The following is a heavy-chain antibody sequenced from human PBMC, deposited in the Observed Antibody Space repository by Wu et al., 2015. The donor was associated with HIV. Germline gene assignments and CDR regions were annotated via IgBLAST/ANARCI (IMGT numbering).Heavy chain of an antibody. D-gene: IGHD6-19*01. CDR3: VRQRAYTSGWYIFDY. V-gene: IGHV1-8*01. Sequence: QVQLVQSGTEVKKPGTSVKVSCKASGYTFSNYDINWVRQASGQGLEWMGWMNPNSGKTGYAPKFQGRVTMTRNTSISTAYMEVNSLRSEDTAVYYCVRQRAYTSGWYIFDYWGQGTLVTVSS. CDR1: GYTFSNYD. J-gene: IGHJ4*02. CDR2: MNPNSGKT.